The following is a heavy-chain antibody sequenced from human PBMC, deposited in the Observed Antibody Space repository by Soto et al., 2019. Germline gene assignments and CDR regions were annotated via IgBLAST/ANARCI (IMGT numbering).Heavy chain of an antibody. Sequence: ASVKVSCKASGYTFTGYYMHWVRQAPGQGLEWMGWINPNSGGTNYEQKFQGRVTMTRDTSISTAYMELSRLRSDDTAVYYCARDSEACSGGSCYPNYFDYCGQRTLVTFSS. CDR3: ARDSEACSGGSCYPNYFDY. CDR2: INPNSGGT. J-gene: IGHJ4*02. CDR1: GYTFTGYY. D-gene: IGHD2-15*01. V-gene: IGHV1-2*02.